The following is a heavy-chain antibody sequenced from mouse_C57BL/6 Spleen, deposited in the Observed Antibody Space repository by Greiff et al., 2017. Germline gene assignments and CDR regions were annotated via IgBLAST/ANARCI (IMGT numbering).Heavy chain of an antibody. V-gene: IGHV1-55*01. J-gene: IGHJ2*01. CDR2: IYPGSGST. Sequence: QVQLQQSGAELVKPGASVKMSCKASGYTFTSYWITWVKQRPGQGLEWIGDIYPGSGSTNYNEKFKSKATLTVDTSSSTAYMQLSSLTSEDSAVYYCAREWGYITTVGDYFDYWGQGTTLTVSS. D-gene: IGHD1-1*01. CDR3: AREWGYITTVGDYFDY. CDR1: GYTFTSYW.